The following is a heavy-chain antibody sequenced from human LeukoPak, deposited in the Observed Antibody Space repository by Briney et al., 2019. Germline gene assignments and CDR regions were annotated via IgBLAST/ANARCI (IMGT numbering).Heavy chain of an antibody. V-gene: IGHV3-66*01. CDR1: GFTVNANY. J-gene: IGHJ4*02. Sequence: GGSLRLSCAASGFTVNANYMSWVRQAPGKGLESVSVIYSGATTYYADSVKGRFTISRDNSRNTMYLQMNSLRAEDTAVYYCARDLGYCAGGSCYGFAYWGQGTLVTVSS. CDR2: IYSGATT. D-gene: IGHD2-15*01. CDR3: ARDLGYCAGGSCYGFAY.